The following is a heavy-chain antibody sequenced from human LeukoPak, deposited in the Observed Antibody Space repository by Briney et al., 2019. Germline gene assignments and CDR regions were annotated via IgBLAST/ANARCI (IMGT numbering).Heavy chain of an antibody. CDR1: GFTFSSYA. CDR3: AKAGYCSGGSCSNDAFDI. D-gene: IGHD2-15*01. Sequence: PGGSLRLSCAASGFTFSSYAMSWVRQALGKGLEWVSAISGSGGSTYYADSVKGRFTISRDNSKNTLYLQMNSLRAEDTAVYYCAKAGYCSGGSCSNDAFDIWDQGTMVTVSS. V-gene: IGHV3-23*01. CDR2: ISGSGGST. J-gene: IGHJ3*02.